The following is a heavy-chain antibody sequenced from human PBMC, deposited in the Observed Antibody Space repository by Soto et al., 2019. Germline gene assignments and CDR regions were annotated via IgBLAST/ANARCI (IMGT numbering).Heavy chain of an antibody. Sequence: SETLSLTCAVYGGSFSDYYWSWIRQPPGKGLEWIGYIYYSGSTNYNPSLKSRVTISVDTSKNQFSLKLSSVTAADTAVYYCARGWRLRFLEWYPAQAVWGQGTTVTVSS. CDR3: ARGWRLRFLEWYPAQAV. V-gene: IGHV4-59*01. J-gene: IGHJ6*02. CDR2: IYYSGST. D-gene: IGHD3-3*01. CDR1: GGSFSDYY.